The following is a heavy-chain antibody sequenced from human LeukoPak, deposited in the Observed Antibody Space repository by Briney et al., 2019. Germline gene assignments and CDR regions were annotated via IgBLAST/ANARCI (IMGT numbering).Heavy chain of an antibody. V-gene: IGHV3-53*01. CDR3: ARRAGAYSHPSDY. CDR2: IYSDNT. J-gene: IGHJ4*02. CDR1: GCTVSSNS. D-gene: IGHD4/OR15-4a*01. Sequence: GGSLRLSCTVSGCTVSSNSMSWVRQAPGKGLEGVAFIYSDNTHYSDSVKGRFTISRDNSKNTLYLQMNSLRAEATAVYYCARRAGAYSHPSDYWGQGTLVTVSS.